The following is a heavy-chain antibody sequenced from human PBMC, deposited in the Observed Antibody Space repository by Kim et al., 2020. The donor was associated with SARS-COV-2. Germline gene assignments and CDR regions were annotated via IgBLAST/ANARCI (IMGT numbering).Heavy chain of an antibody. V-gene: IGHV1-69*13. J-gene: IGHJ5*02. Sequence: SVKVSCKASGSTFSSYAISWVRQAPGQGLEWMGGIIPIFGTANYAQKFQGRVTITADESTSTAYMELSSLRSEDTAVYYCARRLGVRGGWFDPWGQGTLVTVSS. CDR1: GSTFSSYA. CDR2: IIPIFGTA. CDR3: ARRLGVRGGWFDP. D-gene: IGHD3-10*01.